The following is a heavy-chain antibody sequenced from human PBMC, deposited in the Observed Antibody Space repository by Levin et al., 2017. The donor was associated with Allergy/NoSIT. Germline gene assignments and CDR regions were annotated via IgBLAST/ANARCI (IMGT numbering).Heavy chain of an antibody. CDR3: AGVRWGVGDYYGMDG. V-gene: IGHV4-39*01. D-gene: IGHD2-8*01. CDR2: IYYSGST. Sequence: SETLSLTCTVSGGSISTSSYYWGWFRQPPGKGLEWTATIYYSGSTYYNPSLTSRLTISVDTSKNQFSLKLSSVSAEDTAVYFCAGVRWGVGDYYGMDGWGQGTTVTVSS. J-gene: IGHJ6*02. CDR1: GGSISTSSYY.